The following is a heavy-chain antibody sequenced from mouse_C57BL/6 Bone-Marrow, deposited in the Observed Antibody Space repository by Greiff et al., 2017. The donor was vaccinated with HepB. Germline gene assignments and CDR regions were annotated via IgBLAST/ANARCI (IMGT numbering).Heavy chain of an antibody. J-gene: IGHJ2*01. CDR2: ISNGGGST. D-gene: IGHD1-1*01. CDR1: GFTFSDYY. Sequence: EVMLVESGGGLVQPGGSLKLSCAASGFTFSDYYMYWVRQTPEKRLEWVAYISNGGGSTYYPDTVKGRFTISRDNAKNTLYLQMSRLKSEDTAMYYCARRRSSYFDYWGQGTTLTVSS. V-gene: IGHV5-12*01. CDR3: ARRRSSYFDY.